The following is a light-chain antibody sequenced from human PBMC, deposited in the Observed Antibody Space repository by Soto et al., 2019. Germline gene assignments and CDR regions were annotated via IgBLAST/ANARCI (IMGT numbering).Light chain of an antibody. V-gene: IGKV1-27*01. Sequence: DIQMTQSPSSLSASVGDRVTITCRASQAIIDYLAWYQQKPGKVPKLLIYSGSTLESGVPARFSGSGSGTDFTLTISSLQPEDVATYFCQKFNTAPLTFGQGTRLEIK. J-gene: IGKJ5*01. CDR1: QAIIDY. CDR2: SGS. CDR3: QKFNTAPLT.